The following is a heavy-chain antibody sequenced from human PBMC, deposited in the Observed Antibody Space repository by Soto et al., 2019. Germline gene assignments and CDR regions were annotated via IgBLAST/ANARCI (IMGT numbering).Heavy chain of an antibody. CDR3: ARKHSRGYFNWFDP. J-gene: IGHJ5*02. D-gene: IGHD3-22*01. V-gene: IGHV4-34*01. Sequence: SETLSLTCAVYGGSFSGYYWSWIRQPPGKGLESFGEINHSGSTNYNPSLKRRVTISVDTSKNQFSLQWSGLQASDTATYYCARKHSRGYFNWFDPWGQGTQVTVSA. CDR2: INHSGST. CDR1: GGSFSGYY.